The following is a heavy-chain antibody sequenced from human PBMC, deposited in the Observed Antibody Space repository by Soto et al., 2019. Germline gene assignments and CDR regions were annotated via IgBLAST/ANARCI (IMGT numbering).Heavy chain of an antibody. CDR1: GFTFDDYA. Sequence: GGSLRLSCAASGFTFDDYAMHWVRQAPGKGLEWVSGISWNSGSIGYADSVKGRFTISRDNAKNSLYLQMNSLRAEDTALYYCAKDISDYYDSSGLDYWGQGTPVTVSS. V-gene: IGHV3-9*01. J-gene: IGHJ4*02. CDR2: ISWNSGSI. D-gene: IGHD3-22*01. CDR3: AKDISDYYDSSGLDY.